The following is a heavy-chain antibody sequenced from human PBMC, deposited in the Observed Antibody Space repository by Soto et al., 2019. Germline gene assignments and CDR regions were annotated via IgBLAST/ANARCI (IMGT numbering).Heavy chain of an antibody. V-gene: IGHV1-46*01. CDR3: ARNPRSPPGMAKTSQFDY. CDR2: INPSGGST. CDR1: GYTFTSYY. D-gene: IGHD5-12*01. J-gene: IGHJ4*02. Sequence: GASVKVSCKASGYTFTSYYMHWVRQAPGQGLEWMGIINPSGGSTSYAQKFQGRVTMTRDTSTSTVYMELSSLRSEDTAVYYCARNPRSPPGMAKTSQFDYWGQGTLVTVSS.